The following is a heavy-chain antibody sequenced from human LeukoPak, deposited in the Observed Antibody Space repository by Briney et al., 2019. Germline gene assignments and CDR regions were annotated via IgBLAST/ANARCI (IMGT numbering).Heavy chain of an antibody. CDR1: GFTFSDYY. CDR2: ISSSGSTI. V-gene: IGHV3-11*01. J-gene: IGHJ4*02. CDR3: ARDLPAYSSGWYPPVGY. Sequence: GGSLRLSCAASGFTFSDYYMSWIRQAPGKGLEWVSYISSSGSTIYYADSVKGRFTISRDNAKNSLYLQMNSLRAEDTAVYYCARDLPAYSSGWYPPVGYWGQGTLVTVSS. D-gene: IGHD6-19*01.